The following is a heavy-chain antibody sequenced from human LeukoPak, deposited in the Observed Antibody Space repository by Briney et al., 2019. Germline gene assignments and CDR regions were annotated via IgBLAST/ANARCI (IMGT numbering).Heavy chain of an antibody. CDR1: GGSISSGSYY. Sequence: PSQTLSLTCTVSGGSISSGSYYWSWIRQPAGKGLEWIGRIYTSGSTNYNPSLKSRVTISADTSKNQFSLKLSSVTAADTAVYYCARGAAANPFDYWGQGTLVTVSS. V-gene: IGHV4-61*02. CDR2: IYTSGST. CDR3: ARGAAANPFDY. D-gene: IGHD6-13*01. J-gene: IGHJ4*02.